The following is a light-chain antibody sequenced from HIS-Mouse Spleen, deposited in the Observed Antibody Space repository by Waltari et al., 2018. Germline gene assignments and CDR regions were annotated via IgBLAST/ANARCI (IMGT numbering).Light chain of an antibody. J-gene: IGLJ3*02. CDR3: CSYAGSSTYWV. V-gene: IGLV2-23*01. CDR2: EGS. CDR1: SRAVGSYNL. Sequence: QSALTQPASVSGSPGPSLTISCTGTSRAVGSYNLVSWYQQHPGKAPKLMIYEGSKRPSGVSNRFSGSKSGNTASLTISGLQAEDEADYYCCSYAGSSTYWVFGGGTKLTVL.